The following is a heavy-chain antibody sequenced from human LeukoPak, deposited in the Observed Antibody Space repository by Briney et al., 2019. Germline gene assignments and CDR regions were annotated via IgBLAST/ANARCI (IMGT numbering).Heavy chain of an antibody. V-gene: IGHV4-34*01. CDR1: GGSFSGYY. CDR3: ARYYYGSGSPV. J-gene: IGHJ4*02. D-gene: IGHD3-10*01. CDR2: INHSGST. Sequence: SETLSLTCAVYGGSFSGYYWSWIRQPPGKGLEWIGEINHSGSTNYNPSLKSRVTISVDTSKNQLSLKLSSVTAADTAVYYCARYYYGSGSPVWGQGTLVTVSS.